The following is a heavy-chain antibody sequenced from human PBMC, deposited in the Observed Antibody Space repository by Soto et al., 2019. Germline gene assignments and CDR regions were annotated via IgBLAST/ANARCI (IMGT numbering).Heavy chain of an antibody. CDR2: IIAYNGNT. CDR3: ARRRGIAAAAPNYYYYRDV. D-gene: IGHD6-13*01. J-gene: IGHJ6*03. Sequence: QVQLVQSGAEVKKPGASVKVSCKASGYTFTSYGISWARQAPGHGLEWMGWIIAYNGNTNYAQKLQGRVTITTDTTTSTAYMELRSLRSDDTAVYYCARRRGIAAAAPNYYYYRDVWGKGTTVTV. CDR1: GYTFTSYG. V-gene: IGHV1-18*01.